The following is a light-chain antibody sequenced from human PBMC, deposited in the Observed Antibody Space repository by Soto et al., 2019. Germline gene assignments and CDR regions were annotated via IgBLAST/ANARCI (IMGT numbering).Light chain of an antibody. V-gene: IGKV1-12*01. CDR2: GAS. Sequence: DIQMTQSPPSVSASVGDRVTITCRASQDVGKWLAWYQQKPGKAPTLLIHGASSLQSGVPPRYSGSGYGTDFTLTISSLQPEDFATYYCQQANSFPITLGQATRLESK. J-gene: IGKJ5*01. CDR3: QQANSFPIT. CDR1: QDVGKW.